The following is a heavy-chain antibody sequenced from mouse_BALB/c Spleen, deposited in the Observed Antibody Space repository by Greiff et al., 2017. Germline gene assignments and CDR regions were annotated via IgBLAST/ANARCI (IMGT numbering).Heavy chain of an antibody. V-gene: IGHV5-17*02. Sequence: EVHLVESGGGLVQPGGSRKLSCAASGFTFSSFGMHWVRQAPEKGLEWVAYISSGSSTIYYADTVKGRFTISRDNPKNTLFLQMTSLRSEDTAMYYCARGVNWGYAMDDWGQGTSVTVSS. D-gene: IGHD4-1*01. CDR3: ARGVNWGYAMDD. CDR1: GFTFSSFG. CDR2: ISSGSSTI. J-gene: IGHJ4*01.